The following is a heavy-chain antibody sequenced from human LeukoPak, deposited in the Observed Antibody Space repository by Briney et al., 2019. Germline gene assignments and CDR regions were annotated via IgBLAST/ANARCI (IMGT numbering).Heavy chain of an antibody. D-gene: IGHD3-9*01. V-gene: IGHV4-59*01. Sequence: SETLSLTCTVSGGSISSYYWSWIRQPPGKGLEWIGHIYYSGSTNYNPSLKSRVTISVDTSKNQFSLKLSSVTAADTAVYYCAREGGYDILAGYYNHWFDPWGQGTLVTVSS. CDR3: AREGGYDILAGYYNHWFDP. J-gene: IGHJ5*02. CDR1: GGSISSYY. CDR2: IYYSGST.